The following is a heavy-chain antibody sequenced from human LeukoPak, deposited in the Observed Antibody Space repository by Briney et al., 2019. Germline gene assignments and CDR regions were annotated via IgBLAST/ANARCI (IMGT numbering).Heavy chain of an antibody. D-gene: IGHD5-18*01. CDR1: GFTFDDYA. J-gene: IGHJ4*02. Sequence: SLRLSCAASGFTFDDYAMHWVRQAPGKGLEWVSGISWNSGSIGYADSVKGRFTISRDNAKNSLYLQMNSLRAEDTALYYCAKGIGYSYGLYYFDYWGQGTLVTVSS. CDR2: ISWNSGSI. CDR3: AKGIGYSYGLYYFDY. V-gene: IGHV3-9*01.